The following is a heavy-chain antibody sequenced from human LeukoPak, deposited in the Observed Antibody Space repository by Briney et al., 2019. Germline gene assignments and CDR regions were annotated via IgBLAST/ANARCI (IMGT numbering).Heavy chain of an antibody. CDR1: GFPFSTYL. CDR2: IYQDGTEK. J-gene: IGHJ4*02. Sequence: PGGSLRLSCAASGFPFSTYLMTWVRQAPGKGLEWVANIYQDGTEKYYVASVKGRFSISRDNAKNPLYLQMNSLRAEDTAVYYCASERPSSSWYDYWGQGTLVTVSS. V-gene: IGHV3-7*01. D-gene: IGHD6-13*01. CDR3: ASERPSSSWYDY.